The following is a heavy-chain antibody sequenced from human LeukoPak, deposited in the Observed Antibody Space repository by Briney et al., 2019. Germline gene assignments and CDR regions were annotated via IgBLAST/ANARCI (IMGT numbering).Heavy chain of an antibody. CDR2: IYYHENT. D-gene: IGHD1-1*01. V-gene: IGHV4-39*01. J-gene: IGHJ4*02. Sequence: SETLSLTCTVSGGSISSSSDYWGWIRQVAGKGLEWIGSIYYHENTYYNSSLKSRVTISVDTSKNQFSLKLNSVTAADTAVYFCARRAYSAAYWKHFDYWGQGTLVTVSS. CDR3: ARRAYSAAYWKHFDY. CDR1: GGSISSSSDY.